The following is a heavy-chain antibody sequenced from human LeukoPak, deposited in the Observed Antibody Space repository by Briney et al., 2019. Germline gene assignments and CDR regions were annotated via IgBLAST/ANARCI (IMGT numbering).Heavy chain of an antibody. CDR2: ISSSGSTI. D-gene: IGHD5-18*01. Sequence: PGGSLRLSCAASGFTFSDYYMSWIRQAPGKGLEWVSYISSSGSTIYYADSVKGRFTISRDNAKSSLYLQMNSLRAEDTAVYYCASAGYSYRWLGGAFDIWGQGTMVTVSS. CDR3: ASAGYSYRWLGGAFDI. V-gene: IGHV3-11*01. CDR1: GFTFSDYY. J-gene: IGHJ3*02.